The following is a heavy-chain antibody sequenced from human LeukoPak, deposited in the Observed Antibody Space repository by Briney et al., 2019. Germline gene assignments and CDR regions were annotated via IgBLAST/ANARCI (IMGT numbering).Heavy chain of an antibody. Sequence: GGSLRLSCAASGFNFDDYGMSWVRQAPGKGLEWVSGINWNGGSTGYADSVKGRFTISRDNAKNSLYLQMNSLRAEDTAVYYCARVPTTVTTYNWYFDLWGRGTLVTVSS. CDR2: INWNGGST. D-gene: IGHD4-17*01. J-gene: IGHJ2*01. CDR3: ARVPTTVTTYNWYFDL. CDR1: GFNFDDYG. V-gene: IGHV3-20*04.